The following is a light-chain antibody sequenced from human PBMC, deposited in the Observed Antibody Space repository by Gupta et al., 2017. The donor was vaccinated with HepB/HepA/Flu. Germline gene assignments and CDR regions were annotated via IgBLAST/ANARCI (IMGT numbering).Light chain of an antibody. Sequence: QPVLTQQPSVPAAPGEKVNVSCSGSASNMGQKYTSRYQQLPGTAPKLLIYENRRRPPGIPDRYSGSKSGTSGTLAITGLQTGDEADYHCGTWDSSLDALVFGGGTKVTVL. CDR3: GTWDSSLDALV. V-gene: IGLV1-51*02. CDR2: ENR. J-gene: IGLJ2*01. CDR1: ASNMGQKY.